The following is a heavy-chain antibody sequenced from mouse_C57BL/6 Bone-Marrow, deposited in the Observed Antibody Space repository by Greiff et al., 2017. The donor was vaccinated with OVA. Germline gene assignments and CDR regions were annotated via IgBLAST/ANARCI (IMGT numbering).Heavy chain of an antibody. J-gene: IGHJ2*01. CDR2: ISSGGSYT. V-gene: IGHV5-6*01. D-gene: IGHD1-1*01. Sequence: EVQVVESGGDLVKPGGSLKLSCAASGFTFSSYCMSWVRQTPDKRLEWVATISSGGSYTYYPDSVKGRFTISRDNAKNTLYLQMSSLKSEDTAMYYCARHTYYGKDYWGKGTTLTVSS. CDR1: GFTFSSYC. CDR3: ARHTYYGKDY.